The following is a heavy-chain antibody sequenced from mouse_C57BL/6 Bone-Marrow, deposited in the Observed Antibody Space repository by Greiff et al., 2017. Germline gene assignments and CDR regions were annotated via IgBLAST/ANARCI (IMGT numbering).Heavy chain of an antibody. D-gene: IGHD4-1*01. J-gene: IGHJ2*01. CDR3: ARWGLTGYYFDY. Sequence: VQLQQSGAELVKPGASVKLSCTASGFNIKDYYMHWVKQRTEQGLEWIGRIDPEDGETKYAPKFPGKATITADTSSNTAYLQLSSLTSEDTAVYYCARWGLTGYYFDYWGQGTTLTVSS. CDR2: IDPEDGET. CDR1: GFNIKDYY. V-gene: IGHV14-2*01.